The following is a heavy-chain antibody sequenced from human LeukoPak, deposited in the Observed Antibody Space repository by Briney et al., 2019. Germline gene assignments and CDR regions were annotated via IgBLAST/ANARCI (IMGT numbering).Heavy chain of an antibody. V-gene: IGHV1-69*04. CDR3: ASSALYCTNGVCYEYYFDY. Sequence: SVKVSCTASGGTFSNYAISWVRQAPGQGLEWMGRIIPILGIANYAQKFQGRVTITADKSTSTAYMELSSLRSEDTAVYYCASSALYCTNGVCYEYYFDYWGQGTLVTVSS. J-gene: IGHJ4*02. CDR1: GGTFSNYA. CDR2: IIPILGIA. D-gene: IGHD2-8*01.